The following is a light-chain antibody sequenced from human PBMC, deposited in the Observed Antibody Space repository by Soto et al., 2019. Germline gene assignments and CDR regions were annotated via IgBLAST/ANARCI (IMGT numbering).Light chain of an antibody. V-gene: IGKV1-17*03. CDR2: AAS. CDR3: LQHNTYPHT. J-gene: IGKJ2*01. CDR1: RDITNY. Sequence: DTQMTQSPSAMSASVGDRVTITCRASRDITNYVAWLQQKPGQVPKRLIYAASSLHRGVPSRFSGSGSGTEFTLTISSLQPEDFATYYCLQHNTYPHTFGQGTKLEIK.